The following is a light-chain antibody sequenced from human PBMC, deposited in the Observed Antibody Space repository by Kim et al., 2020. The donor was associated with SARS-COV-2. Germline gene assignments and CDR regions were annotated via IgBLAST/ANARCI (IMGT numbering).Light chain of an antibody. CDR3: QQYYNTPCT. CDR1: QSVFYSSNDNNY. Sequence: DIVMTQSPDSLAVSLGERATINCKSSQSVFYSSNDNNYLAWYQQKPGQPPKLLIYWASSREFGVPDRFSGSGSGTDFTLTISSLQAEDVAAYYCQQYYNTPCTFGQGTKLEI. J-gene: IGKJ2*02. V-gene: IGKV4-1*01. CDR2: WAS.